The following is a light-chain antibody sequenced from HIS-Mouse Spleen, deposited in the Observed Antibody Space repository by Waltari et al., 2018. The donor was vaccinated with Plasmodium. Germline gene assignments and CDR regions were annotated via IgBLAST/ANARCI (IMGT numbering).Light chain of an antibody. CDR3: CSYAGSYTWV. CDR2: DVS. Sequence: QSALTQPRSVSGSPGQSVTISCTGTSSDVVGSNYVSWYPQHPGKAPKLMIYDVSKRPSGVPDRFSGSKSGNTASLTISGLQAEDEADYYCCSYAGSYTWVFGGGTKLTVL. CDR1: SSDVVGSNY. V-gene: IGLV2-11*01. J-gene: IGLJ2*01.